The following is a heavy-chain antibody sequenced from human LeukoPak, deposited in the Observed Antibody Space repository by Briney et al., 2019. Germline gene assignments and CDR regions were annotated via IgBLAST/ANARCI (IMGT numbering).Heavy chain of an antibody. V-gene: IGHV3-23*01. CDR1: GFTFSDCY. CDR3: AQYLSRAVAADWFDP. CDR2: ISDSGGST. Sequence: PGGSLRLSCAASGFTFSDCYMSWIRQAPGKGLEWVSSISDSGGSTYYADSVKGRFTISRDNSKNTLYLQMTNLRAADTAVYYCAQYLSRAVAADWFDPGDQGSLVTVSS. D-gene: IGHD6-19*01. J-gene: IGHJ5*02.